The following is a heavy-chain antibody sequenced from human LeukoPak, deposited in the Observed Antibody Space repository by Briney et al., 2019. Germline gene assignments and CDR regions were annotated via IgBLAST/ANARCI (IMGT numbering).Heavy chain of an antibody. CDR2: ISGSGGST. Sequence: LGGSLRLSCAASGFTFSSYAMSWVRQAPGKGLEWVSAISGSGGSTYYADSVRGRFTISRDNSKNTLYLQMNSLRAEDTAVYYCAKDSASITMIVVVHYWGQGTLVTVSS. CDR1: GFTFSSYA. D-gene: IGHD3-22*01. V-gene: IGHV3-23*01. J-gene: IGHJ4*02. CDR3: AKDSASITMIVVVHY.